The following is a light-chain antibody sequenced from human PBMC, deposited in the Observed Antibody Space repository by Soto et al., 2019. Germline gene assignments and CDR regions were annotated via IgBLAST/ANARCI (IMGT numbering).Light chain of an antibody. V-gene: IGLV2-8*01. Sequence: QSALTQPPSASGSPGQSVTISCTGTSSDVGAYIFVSWYQQHPGKAPKLMVYDVNRRPPGVPYRFFGSKSSNTASLTVSGLQAEDEADYYCVSFAGGTYVFGTGTKVTVL. CDR3: VSFAGGTYV. CDR1: SSDVGAYIF. CDR2: DVN. J-gene: IGLJ1*01.